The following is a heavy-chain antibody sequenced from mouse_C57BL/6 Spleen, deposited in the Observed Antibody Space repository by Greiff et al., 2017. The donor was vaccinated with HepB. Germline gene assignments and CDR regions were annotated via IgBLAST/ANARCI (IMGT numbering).Heavy chain of an antibody. D-gene: IGHD2-2*01. CDR3: ASGEGYGYDAYYAMDY. J-gene: IGHJ4*01. V-gene: IGHV1-19*01. CDR1: GYTFTDYY. CDR2: INPYNGGT. Sequence: EVQLQQSGPVLVKPGASVKMSCKASGYTFTDYYMNWVKQSHGKSLEWIGVINPYNGGTSYKQKFKGKATLTVDKSSSTAYMELNSLTSEDSAVYYRASGEGYGYDAYYAMDYWGQGTSVTVSS.